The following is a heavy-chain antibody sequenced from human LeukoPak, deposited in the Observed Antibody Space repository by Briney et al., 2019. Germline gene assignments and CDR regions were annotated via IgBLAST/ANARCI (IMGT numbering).Heavy chain of an antibody. V-gene: IGHV3-33*01. Sequence: GGSLGLSCAASGFTFSSYGMHWVRQAPGKGLEWVAVIWYDGSNKYYADSVKGRFTISRDNSKNTLYLQMNSLRAEDTAVYYCATEDGYNGKWGQGTLVTVSS. CDR1: GFTFSSYG. CDR3: ATEDGYNGK. J-gene: IGHJ4*02. D-gene: IGHD5-24*01. CDR2: IWYDGSNK.